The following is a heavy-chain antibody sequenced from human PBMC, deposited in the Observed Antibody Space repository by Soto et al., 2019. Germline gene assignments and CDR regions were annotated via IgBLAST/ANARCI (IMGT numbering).Heavy chain of an antibody. D-gene: IGHD5-12*01. J-gene: IGHJ6*02. CDR3: ARVDMTKSDIVATTRVGMDV. CDR2: ISYDGSNK. CDR1: GFTFSSYA. Sequence: GGSLRLSCAASGFTFSSYAMHWVRQAPGKGLEWVAVISYDGSNKYYADSVKGRFTISRDNSKNTLYLQMNSLRAEDTAVYYCARVDMTKSDIVATTRVGMDVWGQGTTVTVSS. V-gene: IGHV3-30-3*01.